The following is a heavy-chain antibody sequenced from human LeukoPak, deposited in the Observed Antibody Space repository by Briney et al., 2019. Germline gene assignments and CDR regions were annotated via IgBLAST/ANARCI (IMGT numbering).Heavy chain of an antibody. D-gene: IGHD3-22*01. J-gene: IGHJ4*02. CDR3: ARDFYYYYDSSGYDY. CDR2: ISSSSSYI. Sequence: GGSLRLSCAASGFTFSSYSMNWVRQAPGKGLEWVSSISSSSSYIYYADSVKGRFTISRDNAKNSLYLQMNSLRAEDTAVYYRARDFYYYYDSSGYDYWGQGTLVTVSS. V-gene: IGHV3-21*01. CDR1: GFTFSSYS.